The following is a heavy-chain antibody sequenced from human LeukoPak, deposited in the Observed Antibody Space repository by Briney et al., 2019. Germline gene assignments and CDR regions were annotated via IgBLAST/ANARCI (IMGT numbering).Heavy chain of an antibody. J-gene: IGHJ5*02. V-gene: IGHV3-74*03. D-gene: IGHD3-3*02. CDR1: GFXVGNYW. CDR2: SEGDDTTT. Sequence: GGSLRLSCAASGFXVGNYWMHWVRQAPGKGLVWVSRSEGDDTTTTYADSVKGRFTVSRDNAKNTVYLQMNSLRVEDTAVYYCAKLDWFDPWGQGTLVTVSP. CDR3: AKLDWFDP.